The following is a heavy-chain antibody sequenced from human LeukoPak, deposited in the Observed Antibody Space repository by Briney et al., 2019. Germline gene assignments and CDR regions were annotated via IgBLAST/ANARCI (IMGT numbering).Heavy chain of an antibody. CDR3: TRQWAARDYYDSSGSFDY. D-gene: IGHD3-22*01. V-gene: IGHV3-73*01. Sequence: PGGSLRLSCAASGFTFSGSAMHWVRQASGKGLEWVGRIRSKANSYATAYAASVKGRFTISRDDSKNTAYLQVNSLKTEDTAVYYCTRQWAARDYYDSSGSFDYWGQGTLVTVSS. CDR2: IRSKANSYAT. J-gene: IGHJ4*02. CDR1: GFTFSGSA.